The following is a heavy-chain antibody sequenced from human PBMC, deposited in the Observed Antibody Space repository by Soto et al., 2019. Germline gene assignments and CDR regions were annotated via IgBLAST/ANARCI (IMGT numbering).Heavy chain of an antibody. CDR2: ISWNSGSI. CDR1: GFTFDDYA. J-gene: IGHJ6*02. V-gene: IGHV3-9*01. D-gene: IGHD6-19*01. Sequence: GGSLRLSCAASGFTFDDYAMHWVRQAPGKGLEWVSGISWNSGSIGYADSVKGRFTISRDNAKNSLYLQMNSLRAEDTALYYCAKDIGSGWPYYYYGMDVWGQGTPVTVSS. CDR3: AKDIGSGWPYYYYGMDV.